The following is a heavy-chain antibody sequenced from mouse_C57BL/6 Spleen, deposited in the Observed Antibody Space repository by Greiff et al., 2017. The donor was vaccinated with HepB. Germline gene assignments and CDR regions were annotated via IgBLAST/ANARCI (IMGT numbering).Heavy chain of an antibody. CDR1: GYTFTDYN. CDR3: ARRSYYYGSSYGWYFDV. CDR2: INPNNGGT. V-gene: IGHV1-18*01. J-gene: IGHJ1*03. Sequence: DVQLQESGPELVKPGASVKIPCKASGYTFTDYNMDWVKQSHGKSLEWIGDINPNNGGTIYNQKFKGKATLTVDKSSSTAYMELRSLTSEDTAVYYCARRSYYYGSSYGWYFDVWGTGTTVTVSS. D-gene: IGHD1-1*01.